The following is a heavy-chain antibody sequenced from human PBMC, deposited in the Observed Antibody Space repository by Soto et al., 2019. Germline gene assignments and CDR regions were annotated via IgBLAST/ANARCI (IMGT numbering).Heavy chain of an antibody. J-gene: IGHJ4*03. D-gene: IGHD6-6*01. CDR2: VYYIGST. CDR3: ARDASSTPSDRYRPGDYFDS. Sequence: SETLSLTCTVSGGSINNYFWSWIRQPPGGGLEWIGYVYYIGSTSYTPSLKSRVTISVDTSKNQFSLELRSVTAADTAIYYCARDASSTPSDRYRPGDYFDSWGQGTTVTVSS. CDR1: GGSINNYF. V-gene: IGHV4-59*01.